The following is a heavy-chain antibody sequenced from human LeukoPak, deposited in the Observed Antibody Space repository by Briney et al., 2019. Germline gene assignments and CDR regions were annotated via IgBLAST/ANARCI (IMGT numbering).Heavy chain of an antibody. CDR2: ISWNSGSI. D-gene: IGHD3-3*01. V-gene: IGHV3-9*01. CDR3: AKDIDDFWSGYDY. Sequence: GRSLRLPCAASGFTFDDYAMHWVRQAPGKGLEWVSGISWNSGSIGYADSVKGRFTISRDNAKNSLYLQMNSLRAEDTALYYCAKDIDDFWSGYDYWGQGTLVTVSS. CDR1: GFTFDDYA. J-gene: IGHJ4*02.